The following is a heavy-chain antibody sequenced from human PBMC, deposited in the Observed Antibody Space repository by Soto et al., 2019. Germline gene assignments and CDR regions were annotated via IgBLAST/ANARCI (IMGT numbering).Heavy chain of an antibody. Sequence: PSETLSLTSAVSGCSISSSNGWGWVRQPPGKGLEWIGEIYHSGSTNYNPSLKSRVTISVDKSKNQFSLKLSSVTAADTAVYYCARASYDSSGYYDAFDIWGQGTMVTVSS. V-gene: IGHV4-4*02. J-gene: IGHJ3*02. CDR2: IYHSGST. CDR1: GCSISSSNG. CDR3: ARASYDSSGYYDAFDI. D-gene: IGHD3-22*01.